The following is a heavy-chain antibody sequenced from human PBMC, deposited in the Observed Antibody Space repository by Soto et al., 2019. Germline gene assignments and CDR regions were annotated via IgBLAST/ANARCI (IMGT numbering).Heavy chain of an antibody. V-gene: IGHV4-59*01. CDR1: GGSITTYY. Sequence: PSETLSLTCSVSGGSITTYYWSWIRQPPGKGLEWIGYISYSGSTNYNPSLNSRVTISIDTSKNDFSLKLRSVTAADTAVYYCARDLGQQLAYFDDWGQGTLVTVSS. CDR3: ARDLGQQLAYFDD. CDR2: ISYSGST. J-gene: IGHJ4*02. D-gene: IGHD6-13*01.